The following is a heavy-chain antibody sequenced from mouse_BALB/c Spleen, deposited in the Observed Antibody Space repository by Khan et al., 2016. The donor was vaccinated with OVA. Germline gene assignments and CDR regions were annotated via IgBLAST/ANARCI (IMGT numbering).Heavy chain of an antibody. J-gene: IGHJ2*01. CDR3: ARTARIKY. CDR1: GYSITSGYG. D-gene: IGHD1-2*01. V-gene: IGHV3-2*02. Sequence: EVQLQQSGPGLVKPSQSLSLTCTVTGYSITSGYGWNWIRQFPGNKLEWMGYISYSGSTNYNPSLKSRLSITRDTSKNQFFLQLNSVTTEDTATYYCARTARIKYWGQGTTLTVSS. CDR2: ISYSGST.